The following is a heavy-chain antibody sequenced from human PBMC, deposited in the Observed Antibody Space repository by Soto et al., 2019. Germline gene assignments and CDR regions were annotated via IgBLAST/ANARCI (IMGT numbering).Heavy chain of an antibody. CDR2: ISAYNGNT. J-gene: IGHJ6*02. D-gene: IGHD6-19*01. V-gene: IGHV1-18*01. Sequence: QVQLVQSGAEVKKPGASVKVSCRASGYTFTSYVISWVRQAPGQGLEWMGWISAYNGNTNFAQKLQGRVTMTTDTSTSTAFMELRSLRSDDTAVYYCARVVATVAGPYGMDVWGQGTTVTVSS. CDR3: ARVVATVAGPYGMDV. CDR1: GYTFTSYV.